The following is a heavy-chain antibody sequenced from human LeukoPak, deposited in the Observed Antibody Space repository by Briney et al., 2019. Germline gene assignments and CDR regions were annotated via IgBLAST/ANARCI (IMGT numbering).Heavy chain of an antibody. CDR1: GYTFTGYY. D-gene: IGHD2-21*01. CDR2: INSNSGGT. V-gene: IGHV1-2*02. CDR3: AREYYGRALDP. J-gene: IGHJ5*02. Sequence: GASVKVSCKASGYTFTGYYMHWLRQAPGQGFEWMGWINSNSGGTNFAQKFQGRVTMTRDTSISTAYMELSRLRSDDTAGYYCAREYYGRALDPWGQGALVTVSS.